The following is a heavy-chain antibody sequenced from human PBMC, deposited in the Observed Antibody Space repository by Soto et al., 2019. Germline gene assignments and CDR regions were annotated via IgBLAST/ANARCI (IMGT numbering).Heavy chain of an antibody. V-gene: IGHV1-18*04. CDR2: ISAYNGNT. CDR1: GYTFTSYG. J-gene: IGHJ4*02. D-gene: IGHD3-10*01. Sequence: QVQLVQSGAEVKKPGASVKVSCKASGYTFTSYGISWVRQAPGQGLEWMGWISAYNGNTNYAQKLQGRVTMTTDTAKSTAYMELRSLRSDDTAMYYCARDLTMVRGVPSGFDYWGQGTLVTVSS. CDR3: ARDLTMVRGVPSGFDY.